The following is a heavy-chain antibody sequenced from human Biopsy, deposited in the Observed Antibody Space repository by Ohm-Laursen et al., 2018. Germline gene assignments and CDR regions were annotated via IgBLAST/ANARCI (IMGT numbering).Heavy chain of an antibody. Sequence: SETLSLTCAVSGGSISSDYWSWIRQTPGKGLEWIGYIYYSGSTNYNPSLKSRVTISVDTSKNQFSLGLNSVTAADTAVYCCARATNSTGWPYYYFYGMDVWGQGTTVTVSS. D-gene: IGHD2/OR15-2a*01. V-gene: IGHV4-59*01. CDR3: ARATNSTGWPYYYFYGMDV. CDR1: GGSISSDY. CDR2: IYYSGST. J-gene: IGHJ6*02.